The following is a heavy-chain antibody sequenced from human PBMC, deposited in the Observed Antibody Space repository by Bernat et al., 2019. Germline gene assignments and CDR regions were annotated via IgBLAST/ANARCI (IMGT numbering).Heavy chain of an antibody. D-gene: IGHD2-8*01. J-gene: IGHJ4*02. V-gene: IGHV1-2*04. CDR3: ARADHGVAVHGTYTYDH. CDR2: INPNSGDT. CDR1: GYTFTGYY. Sequence: QVQLVQSGAEVKKPGASVKVSCKASGYTFTGYYMHWVRQAPGQGLEWMGWINPNSGDTNYAQKFQGWVTMTRDTSISTAYMELVRLKSDDTAVYYCARADHGVAVHGTYTYDHWGQGTLVTV.